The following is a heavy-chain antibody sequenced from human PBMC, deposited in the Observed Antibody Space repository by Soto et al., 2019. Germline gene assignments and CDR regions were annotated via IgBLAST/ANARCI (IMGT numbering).Heavy chain of an antibody. CDR1: GFTFSSYA. Sequence: PGGSLRLSCAASGFTFSSYAMSWVRQAPGKGLEWVSAISGSGGSTYYADSVEGRFTISRDNTKNTLYLQMNSLRAEDTAVYYCAKDRSPISTGYFQHWGQGTLVTVSS. V-gene: IGHV3-23*01. CDR3: AKDRSPISTGYFQH. CDR2: ISGSGGST. D-gene: IGHD3-9*01. J-gene: IGHJ1*01.